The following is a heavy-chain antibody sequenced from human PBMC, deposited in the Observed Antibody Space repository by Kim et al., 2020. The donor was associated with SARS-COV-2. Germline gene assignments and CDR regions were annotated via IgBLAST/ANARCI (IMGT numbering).Heavy chain of an antibody. CDR3: ARGRYSSSWDYFDY. Sequence: SETLSLTCAVYGGSFSGYYWSWIRQPPGKGLEWIGEINHSGSTNYNPSLKSRVTISVDTSKNQFSLKLSSVTAAYTAVYYCARGRYSSSWDYFDYWGQGTLVTVSS. CDR1: GGSFSGYY. D-gene: IGHD6-13*01. V-gene: IGHV4-34*01. J-gene: IGHJ4*02. CDR2: INHSGST.